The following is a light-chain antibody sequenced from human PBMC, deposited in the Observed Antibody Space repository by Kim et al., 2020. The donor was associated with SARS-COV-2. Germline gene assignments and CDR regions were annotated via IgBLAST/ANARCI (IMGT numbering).Light chain of an antibody. CDR2: GAS. V-gene: IGKV1-12*01. CDR1: QNINSW. Sequence: DIQMTQSPSSVSAFVGGRVTITCRTSQNINSWLAWYQQKPGRAPNLLIYGASSLQSGVPSRFSGSGSGTHYTLTISSLQPEDSATYYCQQADSFPISFGGGTKVDIK. J-gene: IGKJ4*01. CDR3: QQADSFPIS.